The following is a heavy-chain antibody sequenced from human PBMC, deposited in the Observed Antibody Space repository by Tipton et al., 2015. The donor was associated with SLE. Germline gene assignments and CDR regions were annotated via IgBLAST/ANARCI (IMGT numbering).Heavy chain of an antibody. CDR1: DFTLNTFA. V-gene: IGHV3-30*04. J-gene: IGHJ4*02. CDR2: IWYDESQK. Sequence: QVQLVQSGGGVVQPGRSLRLSCAAPDFTLNTFAMHWVRQAPGKGLEWVAGIWYDESQKHYADSVQGRVSISRDNSKNTVSLQMNSLRADDTAVYYCANSRFVPEAYWGQGTLVTVSS. CDR3: ANSRFVPEAY. D-gene: IGHD3-3*01.